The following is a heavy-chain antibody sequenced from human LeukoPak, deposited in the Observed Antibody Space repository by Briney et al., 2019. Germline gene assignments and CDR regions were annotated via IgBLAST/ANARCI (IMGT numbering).Heavy chain of an antibody. D-gene: IGHD2-21*01. V-gene: IGHV4-34*01. CDR3: ARHSLKDWLDP. J-gene: IGHJ5*02. Sequence: SETLSLTCAVYGGSFSGYYWSWIRQPPGEGLEWIGEINHSGSTNYNPSLKSRVTISVDTSKNQFSLKLSSVTAADTAVYYCARHSLKDWLDPWGQGTLVTVSS. CDR1: GGSFSGYY. CDR2: INHSGST.